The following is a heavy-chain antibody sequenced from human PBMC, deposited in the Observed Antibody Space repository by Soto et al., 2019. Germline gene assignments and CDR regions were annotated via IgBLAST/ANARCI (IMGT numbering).Heavy chain of an antibody. Sequence: EVRLVESGGGLVQPGGSLRLSCEASGFTFSSYNLNWVRQAPGKGLEWVSYISSSSSTIYYADSVKGRFTISRENAKKSLYLQMNSLRDEDTAVYYCARAPGESGSYYGFFDYWGQGTLVTVSS. CDR2: ISSSSSTI. J-gene: IGHJ4*02. CDR3: ARAPGESGSYYGFFDY. D-gene: IGHD1-26*01. CDR1: GFTFSSYN. V-gene: IGHV3-48*02.